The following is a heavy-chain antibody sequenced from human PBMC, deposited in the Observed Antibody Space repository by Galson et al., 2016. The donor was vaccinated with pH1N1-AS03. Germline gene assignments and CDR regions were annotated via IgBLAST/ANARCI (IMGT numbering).Heavy chain of an antibody. Sequence: SLRLSCAGAGFTVSSHDMYWVRQPPGKGLEWVSASGTAGDTYYAGSVKGRFTISRENAKNSLYLQMNSLRAGDTAVYYCARGKEGYFYGMDVWGQGTTVTVSS. CDR1: GFTVSSHD. V-gene: IGHV3-13*01. CDR2: SGTAGDT. D-gene: IGHD3-10*01. CDR3: ARGKEGYFYGMDV. J-gene: IGHJ6*02.